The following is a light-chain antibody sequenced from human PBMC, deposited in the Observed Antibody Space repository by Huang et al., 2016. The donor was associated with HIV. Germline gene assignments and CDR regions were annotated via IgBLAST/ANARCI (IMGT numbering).Light chain of an antibody. Sequence: DIQMTQSPSSLSASVGDKVTITCQASQDLATYLNWYQQKRGGAPNLFIYGASNLETGVPSRFIGSGSGTNFTFTISSLHPEDVATYYCQHYDDLPIFGPGTRVDI. J-gene: IGKJ3*01. CDR1: QDLATY. CDR3: QHYDDLPI. V-gene: IGKV1-33*01. CDR2: GAS.